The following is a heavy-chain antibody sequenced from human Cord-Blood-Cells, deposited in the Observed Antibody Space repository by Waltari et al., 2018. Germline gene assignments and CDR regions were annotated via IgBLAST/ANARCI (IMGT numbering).Heavy chain of an antibody. D-gene: IGHD7-27*01. Sequence: QVQLQQWGAGLLKPSETLSLTCAVYGGSFSGYYWSWIRQPPGKGLEWIGENNHSGSTNYNPPLKSRVTISVDTSKNQFSLKLSSVTAADTAVYYCATLLTGDSNFDYWGQGTRVTVSS. CDR2: NNHSGST. CDR1: GGSFSGYY. J-gene: IGHJ4*02. CDR3: ATLLTGDSNFDY. V-gene: IGHV4-34*01.